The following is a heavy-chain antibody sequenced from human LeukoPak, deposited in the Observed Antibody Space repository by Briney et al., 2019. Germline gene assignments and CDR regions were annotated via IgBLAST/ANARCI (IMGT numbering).Heavy chain of an antibody. CDR2: INHSGST. CDR1: GGSFSGYY. D-gene: IGHD6-19*01. J-gene: IGHJ4*02. V-gene: IGHV4-34*01. Sequence: PSQTLSLTCAVYGGSFSGYYWSWIRQPPGKGLEWIGEINHSGSTNYNPSLKSRVTISVDTSKNQFSLKLSSVTAADTAVYYCAGSVAPFDYWGQGTLVTVSS. CDR3: AGSVAPFDY.